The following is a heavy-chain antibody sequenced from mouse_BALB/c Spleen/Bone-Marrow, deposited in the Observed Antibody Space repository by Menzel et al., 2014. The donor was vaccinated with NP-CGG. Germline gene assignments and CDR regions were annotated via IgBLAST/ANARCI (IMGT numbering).Heavy chain of an antibody. Sequence: EVQRVESGGDLVQPGDSLRLSCAPSGFTFSDFYMEWVRQPPGKRLEWIATSRNRAKYYTTEYSASVKGRFIVSRDTSQSVLYLQMNALRAEDTAIYYCARDVGYGNYFVYWGQGTLVTVSA. CDR2: SRNRAKYYTT. CDR1: GFTFSDFY. CDR3: ARDVGYGNYFVY. V-gene: IGHV7-1*02. J-gene: IGHJ3*01. D-gene: IGHD2-10*02.